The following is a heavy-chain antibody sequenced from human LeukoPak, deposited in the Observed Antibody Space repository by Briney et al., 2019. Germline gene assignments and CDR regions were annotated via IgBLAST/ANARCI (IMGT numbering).Heavy chain of an antibody. D-gene: IGHD3-9*01. V-gene: IGHV4-34*01. Sequence: PSETLSLTCAVYGGSFSGYYWSWIRQPPGKGLEWIGEINHSGSTNYNPSLKSRVTISVDTSKNQFSLKLSSVTAADTAVYYCARGGLLRYFDWLLHTRGHGYWGQGTLVTVSS. CDR1: GGSFSGYY. CDR2: INHSGST. J-gene: IGHJ4*02. CDR3: ARGGLLRYFDWLLHTRGHGY.